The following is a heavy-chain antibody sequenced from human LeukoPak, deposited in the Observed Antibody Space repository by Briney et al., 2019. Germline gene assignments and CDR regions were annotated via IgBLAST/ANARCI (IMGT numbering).Heavy chain of an antibody. CDR1: GGSISSYD. CDR3: ARAPPVLGGIPDY. J-gene: IGHJ4*02. V-gene: IGHV4-59*01. CDR2: SFYSAST. D-gene: IGHD4-23*01. Sequence: SETLSLTCSVSGGSISSYDWSWIRQPPGKGREWIGYSFYSASTKYNASLESRVTISVDTSKNQCSLKLSSVTAADTAVYYCARAPPVLGGIPDYWGEGTLVTVSS.